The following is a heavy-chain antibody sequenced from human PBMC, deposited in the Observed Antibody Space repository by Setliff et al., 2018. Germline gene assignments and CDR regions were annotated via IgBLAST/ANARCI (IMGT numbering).Heavy chain of an antibody. CDR2: IRSKANSYAT. V-gene: IGHV3-73*01. CDR3: TRGFQYYFDF. D-gene: IGHD3-3*01. J-gene: IGHJ4*02. CDR1: GFPFSSYA. Sequence: GGSLRLSCAASGFPFSSYAMSWVRQAPGKGLEWVSGIRSKANSYATTYAASVEGRFTISRDDSKNTAYLQMNSLTTADTAIYYCTRGFQYYFDFWGQGTLVTVSS.